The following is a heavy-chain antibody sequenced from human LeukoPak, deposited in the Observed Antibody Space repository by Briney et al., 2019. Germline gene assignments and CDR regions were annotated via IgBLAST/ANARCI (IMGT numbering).Heavy chain of an antibody. D-gene: IGHD3-3*01. Sequence: ASVKVSCKASGGTFSSYAISWVRQAPGQGLEWMGGIIPIFGTANYAQKFQGRVTITADESTSTAYMELSSLRSEDTAVYYCAAERAPNGGFLEWFYWGQGTLVTVSS. V-gene: IGHV1-69*01. J-gene: IGHJ4*02. CDR3: AAERAPNGGFLEWFY. CDR1: GGTFSSYA. CDR2: IIPIFGTA.